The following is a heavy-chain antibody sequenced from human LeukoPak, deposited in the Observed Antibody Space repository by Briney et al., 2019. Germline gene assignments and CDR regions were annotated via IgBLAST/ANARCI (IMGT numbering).Heavy chain of an antibody. Sequence: PSETLSLTCTVSGGSISTYYWSWIRQPVGKGLEWIGYIYYNESTNYNPSLKSRVTISADTSKNQFSLKLRSVTAADTAVYYCARGRWLVNYWGQGTLVTVSS. CDR1: GGSISTYY. V-gene: IGHV4-59*01. CDR2: IYYNEST. J-gene: IGHJ4*02. CDR3: ARGRWLVNY. D-gene: IGHD6-19*01.